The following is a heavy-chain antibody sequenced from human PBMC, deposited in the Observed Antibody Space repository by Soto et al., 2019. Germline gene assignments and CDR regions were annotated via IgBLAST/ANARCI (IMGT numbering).Heavy chain of an antibody. CDR2: MGSSGTNV. V-gene: IGHV3-11*01. J-gene: IGHJ4*02. CDR1: GFTFSDYY. CDR3: ATSRVFDF. Sequence: QVQLVESGGGLVRPGGSLRISCAASGFTFSDYYMSWIRQSPGKGLEWLALMGSSGTNVFYANSVKGRFTISRDNAKNSLFLQMDSLKAEDTAGYYCATSRVFDFWGLGTLVSVSS.